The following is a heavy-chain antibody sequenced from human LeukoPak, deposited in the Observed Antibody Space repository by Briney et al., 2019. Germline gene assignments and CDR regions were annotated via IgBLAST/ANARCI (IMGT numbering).Heavy chain of an antibody. CDR1: GFAFSSYW. Sequence: GGSLRLSCAASGFAFSSYWMSWVRQAPGKGLEWVANIKQDGSEKYYVDSVKGRFTISRDNAKNSLYLQMNSLRAEDTAVYYCARGGGSWPFDYWGQGTLVTVSS. CDR3: ARGGGSWPFDY. D-gene: IGHD6-13*01. CDR2: IKQDGSEK. J-gene: IGHJ4*02. V-gene: IGHV3-7*01.